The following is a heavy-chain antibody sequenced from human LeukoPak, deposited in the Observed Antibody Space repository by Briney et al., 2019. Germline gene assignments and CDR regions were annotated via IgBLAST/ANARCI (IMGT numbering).Heavy chain of an antibody. J-gene: IGHJ4*02. V-gene: IGHV1-69*13. CDR2: IIPSFGTA. CDR3: ARAVYSSILYYFDY. Sequence: SVKVSCKASGGTFSSYAISWVRQAPGQGLEWRGGIIPSFGTANYAQKFQGRVTNTADESTSTAYGELSSVRSEDTPVYYCARAVYSSILYYFDYWGQGTLVTVSS. D-gene: IGHD6-13*01. CDR1: GGTFSSYA.